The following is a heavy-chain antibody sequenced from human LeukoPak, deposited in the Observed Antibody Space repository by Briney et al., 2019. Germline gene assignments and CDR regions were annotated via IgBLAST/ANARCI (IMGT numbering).Heavy chain of an antibody. J-gene: IGHJ4*02. CDR3: ARGKRWLLSFDY. Sequence: SETLSLTCSVSGGSISSYYRSWIRQPPGKGLEWIGYIYYSGSTNYNPSLKSRVTISVDTSKNQFSLKLSSVTAADTAVYYCARGKRWLLSFDYWGQGTLVTVSS. D-gene: IGHD3-22*01. CDR1: GGSISSYY. V-gene: IGHV4-59*01. CDR2: IYYSGST.